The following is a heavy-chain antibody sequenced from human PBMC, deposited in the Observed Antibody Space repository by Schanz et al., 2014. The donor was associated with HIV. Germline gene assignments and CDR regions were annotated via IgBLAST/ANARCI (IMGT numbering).Heavy chain of an antibody. J-gene: IGHJ4*02. D-gene: IGHD5-12*01. V-gene: IGHV1-69*13. CDR1: GYTFSSYG. CDR2: IIPIFGTP. Sequence: QVQLVQSGGEVKKPGASVRVSCKASGYTFSSYGVSWVRQAPGQGLEWMGGIIPIFGTPNYAQNFQGRVTITADESASTAYMELSGLTSGDTAVYYCASDPPQNGYNSLDYWGQGTLVTVSS. CDR3: ASDPPQNGYNSLDY.